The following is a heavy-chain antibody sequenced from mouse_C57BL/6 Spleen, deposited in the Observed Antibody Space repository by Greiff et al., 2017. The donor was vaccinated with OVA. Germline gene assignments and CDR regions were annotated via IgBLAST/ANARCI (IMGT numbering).Heavy chain of an antibody. D-gene: IGHD2-5*01. CDR1: GYTFTSYW. J-gene: IGHJ1*03. CDR2: IDPSDSYT. CDR3: ARGDSNYWYFDV. V-gene: IGHV1-50*01. Sequence: VQLQQPGAELVKPGASVKLSCKASGYTFTSYWMQWVKQRPGQGLEWIGEIDPSDSYTNYNQKFKGKATLTVDTSSSTAYMQLSSLTSEDSADYYGARGDSNYWYFDVWGTGTTVTVSS.